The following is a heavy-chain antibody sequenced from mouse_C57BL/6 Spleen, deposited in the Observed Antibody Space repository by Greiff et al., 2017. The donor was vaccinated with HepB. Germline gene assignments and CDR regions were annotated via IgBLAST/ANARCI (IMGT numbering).Heavy chain of an antibody. V-gene: IGHV1-80*01. J-gene: IGHJ4*01. CDR1: GYAFSSYW. D-gene: IGHD3-3*01. Sequence: VQLQQSGAELVKPGASVKISCKASGYAFSSYWMNWVKQRPGKGLEWIGQIYPGDGDTNYNGKFKGKATLTADKSSSTAYMQLSSLTSEDSAVYFCTRRDGYYAMDYWGQGTSVTVSS. CDR3: TRRDGYYAMDY. CDR2: IYPGDGDT.